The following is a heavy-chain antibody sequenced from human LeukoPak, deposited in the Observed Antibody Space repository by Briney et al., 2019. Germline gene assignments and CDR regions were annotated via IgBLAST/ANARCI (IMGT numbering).Heavy chain of an antibody. V-gene: IGHV3-23*01. Sequence: GGSLRLPCATSGFTFNTNAMSWVRQAPGKGLEGGSTICNTETFYADSLTRRFTISRDNSKNTVYLHMNSLRVEDTAVYYCAKDWIQFNRVFDCFDSWGQGTLVTVSS. CDR2: ICNTET. D-gene: IGHD2-21*01. CDR1: GFTFNTNA. CDR3: AKDWIQFNRVFDCFDS. J-gene: IGHJ4*02.